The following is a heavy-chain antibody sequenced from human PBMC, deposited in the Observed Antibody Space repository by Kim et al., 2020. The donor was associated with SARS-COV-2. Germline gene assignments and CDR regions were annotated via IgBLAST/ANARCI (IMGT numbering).Heavy chain of an antibody. CDR3: ARGDYSSTSSTFDY. J-gene: IGHJ4*02. CDR2: TYYRSKWYN. D-gene: IGHD6-13*01. Sequence: SQTLSLTCAISGDSVSSNSAAWNWIRQSPSRGLEWLGRTYYRSKWYNDYAVSVKSRITINPDTSKNQFSLQLNSVTPGDTAVYYCARGDYSSTSSTFDYWGQGTLVTVSS. CDR1: GDSVSSNSAA. V-gene: IGHV6-1*01.